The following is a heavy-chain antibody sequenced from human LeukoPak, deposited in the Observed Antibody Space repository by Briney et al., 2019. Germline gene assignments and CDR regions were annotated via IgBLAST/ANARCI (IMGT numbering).Heavy chain of an antibody. J-gene: IGHJ4*02. Sequence: ASVKVSCKASGYTFTSYYMHWVRQAPGQGLEWMGIINPSGGSTSYAQKFQGRVTMTRDTSTSTVYMELSSLRSEDTAVYYCAREVGDYYGSGSYLSDYWGQGTLVAVSS. D-gene: IGHD3-10*01. CDR1: GYTFTSYY. CDR3: AREVGDYYGSGSYLSDY. CDR2: INPSGGST. V-gene: IGHV1-46*01.